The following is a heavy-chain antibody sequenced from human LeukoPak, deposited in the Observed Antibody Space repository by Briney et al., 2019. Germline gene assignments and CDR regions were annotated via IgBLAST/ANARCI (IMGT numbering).Heavy chain of an antibody. CDR3: ARDTSGWYPLYFDY. D-gene: IGHD6-19*01. CDR2: ISSCSSYI. Sequence: GGSLRLSCAASGFTFSSYSMNWVRQAPGKGLEWVSSISSCSSYIYYADSVKGRFTISRDNAKNSLYLQMNSLRAEDTAVYYCARDTSGWYPLYFDYWGHGTLVTVSS. CDR1: GFTFSSYS. V-gene: IGHV3-21*01. J-gene: IGHJ4*01.